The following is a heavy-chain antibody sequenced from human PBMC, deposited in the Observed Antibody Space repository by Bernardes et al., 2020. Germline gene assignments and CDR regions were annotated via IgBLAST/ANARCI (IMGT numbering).Heavy chain of an antibody. CDR3: ARDSVFDI. CDR1: GFTVSSNY. J-gene: IGHJ3*02. V-gene: IGHV3-53*01. Sequence: GGSLKLLCASCGFTVSSNYMSWVRQAPGKGLEWVSVIYSGGSTYYADSVKGRFTISRDNSKNTLYLQMNSLRAEDTAVYYCARDSVFDIWGQGTMVTVSS. CDR2: IYSGGST.